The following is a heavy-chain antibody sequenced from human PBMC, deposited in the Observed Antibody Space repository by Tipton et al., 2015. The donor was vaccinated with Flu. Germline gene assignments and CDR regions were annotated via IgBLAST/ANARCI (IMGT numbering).Heavy chain of an antibody. V-gene: IGHV3-33*01. CDR3: ARGGGREGPRLLWFGESHFTSDY. CDR1: GFTFSSYG. Sequence: SLRLSCAASGFTFSSYGMHWVRQAPGKGLEWVAVIWYDGSNKYYADSVKGRFTISRDNSKNTLYLQMNSLRAEDTAVYYCARGGGREGPRLLWFGESHFTSDYWGQGTLVTVSS. D-gene: IGHD3-10*01. J-gene: IGHJ4*02. CDR2: IWYDGSNK.